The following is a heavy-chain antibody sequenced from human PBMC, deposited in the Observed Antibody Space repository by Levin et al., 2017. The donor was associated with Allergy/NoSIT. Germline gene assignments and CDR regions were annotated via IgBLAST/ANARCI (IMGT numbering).Heavy chain of an antibody. D-gene: IGHD3-3*01. CDR2: ISYDGSNK. CDR1: GFTFSSYA. Sequence: GGSLRLSCAASGFTFSSYAMHWVRQAPGKGLEWVAVISYDGSNKYYADSVKGRFTISRDNSKNTLYLQMNSLRAEDTAVYYCARDWSGFWSGYFGYWGQGTLVTVSS. CDR3: ARDWSGFWSGYFGY. V-gene: IGHV3-30*04. J-gene: IGHJ4*02.